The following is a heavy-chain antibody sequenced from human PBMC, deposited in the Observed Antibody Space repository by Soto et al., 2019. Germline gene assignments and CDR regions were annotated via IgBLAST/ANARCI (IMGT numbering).Heavy chain of an antibody. CDR1: GFTFSSHW. V-gene: IGHV3-74*01. D-gene: IGHD6-6*01. CDR3: ARPRSKSSSGFDI. Sequence: EAHLAESGGGLVQPGGSLRLSCAASGFTFSSHWMHWVRQAPGQGPEGVSRINEDGIAGDYVESVKGRFTISRDNAKNTLYLEMNSLRVEDTAVYYCARPRSKSSSGFDIWGQGTMVTVSS. J-gene: IGHJ3*02. CDR2: INEDGIAG.